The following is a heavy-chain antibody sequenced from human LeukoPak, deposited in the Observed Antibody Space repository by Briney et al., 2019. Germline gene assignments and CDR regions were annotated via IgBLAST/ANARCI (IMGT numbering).Heavy chain of an antibody. Sequence: PGGSLRLSCAASGFTFSDYYMSWIRQAPGKGLEWVSYISVIGTYTNSAVKGRFTISRDNAKGSLYLQMNSLRAEDTAVYYCARAFGASGRFDYWGQGTLVTVSS. CDR1: GFTFSDYY. J-gene: IGHJ4*02. D-gene: IGHD3-10*01. CDR3: ARAFGASGRFDY. CDR2: ISVIGTYT. V-gene: IGHV3-11*05.